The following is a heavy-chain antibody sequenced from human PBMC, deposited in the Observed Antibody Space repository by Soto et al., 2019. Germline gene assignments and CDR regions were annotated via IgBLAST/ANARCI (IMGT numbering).Heavy chain of an antibody. V-gene: IGHV3-15*01. CDR2: IKSKTDGGTT. CDR3: TTDSLDYYGSGSYSALYGMDV. J-gene: IGHJ6*02. D-gene: IGHD3-10*01. CDR1: GFTCSNAW. Sequence: WGSLILSCAASGFTCSNAWMSWVRQAPGKGLEWVGRIKSKTDGGTTDYAAPLKGRFTISRDDSKNTLYLQMNSLKTEDTAVYYCTTDSLDYYGSGSYSALYGMDVWGQGTTVTVSS.